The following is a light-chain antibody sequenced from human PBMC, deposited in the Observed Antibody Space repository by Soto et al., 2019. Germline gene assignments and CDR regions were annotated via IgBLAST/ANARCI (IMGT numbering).Light chain of an antibody. CDR1: SSHIGSNT. CDR3: AAWDDSLNAPWV. J-gene: IGLJ3*02. Sequence: QSVLTQPPSASGTPGQRVTISCSGSSSHIGSNTVNWYQQLPGTAPKLLIYSNNQRPSGVPDRFSGSKSGTSASLAISGLQSEDEADYYCAAWDDSLNAPWVFGGGTKVTVL. CDR2: SNN. V-gene: IGLV1-44*01.